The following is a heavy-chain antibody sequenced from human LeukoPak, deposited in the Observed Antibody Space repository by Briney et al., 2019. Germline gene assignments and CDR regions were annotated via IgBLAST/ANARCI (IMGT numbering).Heavy chain of an antibody. CDR3: ARGSLNSDGYSYLSYFEF. D-gene: IGHD5-24*01. V-gene: IGHV4-59*01. CDR2: IYYSGST. J-gene: IGHJ4*02. CDR1: GGSITNYY. Sequence: PSETLSLTCTVSGGSITNYYWSWIRQPPGKGLEWIGYIYYSGSTNYNPSLKSRVTISVDTSKNQFSLKLSSVTAADTAVYYCARGSLNSDGYSYLSYFEFWGQGTLVTVSS.